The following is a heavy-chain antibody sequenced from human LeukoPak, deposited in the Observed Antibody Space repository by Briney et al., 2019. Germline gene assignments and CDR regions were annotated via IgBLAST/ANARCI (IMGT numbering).Heavy chain of an antibody. CDR2: ISWDGGST. D-gene: IGHD3-22*01. J-gene: IGHJ4*02. CDR3: AKNYYYDSSASNYFDY. CDR1: GFTFDDYT. V-gene: IGHV3-43*01. Sequence: PGRSLRLSSAASGFTFDDYTMHWVRLAPGKGLEWVSLISWDGGSTYYADSVKGRFTISRDNSKNSLYLQMNSLRTEDTALYYCAKNYYYDSSASNYFDYWGQGTLVTVSS.